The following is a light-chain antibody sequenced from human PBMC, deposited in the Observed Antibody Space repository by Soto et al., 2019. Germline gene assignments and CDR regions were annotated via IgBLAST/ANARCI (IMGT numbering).Light chain of an antibody. Sequence: QSALTQPASVSGSPGQSITISCTGTSSDVGSYNRVSWYQQPPGTAPKLMIYDVSNRPSGVSNRFSGSKSGNTASLTISGLQAEDEADYYCSSYTSSSTLNMVFGGGTKLPVL. CDR3: SSYTSSSTLNMV. CDR1: SSDVGSYNR. V-gene: IGLV2-14*01. J-gene: IGLJ2*01. CDR2: DVS.